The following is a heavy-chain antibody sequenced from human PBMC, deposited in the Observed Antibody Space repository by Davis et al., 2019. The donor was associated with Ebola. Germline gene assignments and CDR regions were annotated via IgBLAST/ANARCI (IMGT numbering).Heavy chain of an antibody. J-gene: IGHJ5*02. Sequence: PSETLSLTCTVSGYSISSGYYWGWIRQPPGKGLEWIGSIYHSGSTYYNPSLKSRVTISVDTSKNQFSLKLSSVTAADTAVYYCARDETLRRQGWFDPWGQGTLVTVSS. D-gene: IGHD4-17*01. CDR2: IYHSGST. CDR3: ARDETLRRQGWFDP. CDR1: GYSISSGYY. V-gene: IGHV4-38-2*02.